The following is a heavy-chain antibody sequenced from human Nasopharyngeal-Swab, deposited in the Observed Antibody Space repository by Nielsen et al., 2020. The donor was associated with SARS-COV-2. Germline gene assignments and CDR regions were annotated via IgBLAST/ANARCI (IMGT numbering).Heavy chain of an antibody. CDR2: FDPEDTET. V-gene: IGHV1-24*01. D-gene: IGHD4-17*01. Sequence: ASMKVSCKVSGHTLSEVSVHWVRQAPGKGLEWMGGFDPEDTETIYAQKFQGRITMTDDTSTDTAYMELSSLRSEDTAVYYCATAPPIRYGEETGWFDPWGQGTLVTVSS. J-gene: IGHJ5*02. CDR1: GHTLSEVS. CDR3: ATAPPIRYGEETGWFDP.